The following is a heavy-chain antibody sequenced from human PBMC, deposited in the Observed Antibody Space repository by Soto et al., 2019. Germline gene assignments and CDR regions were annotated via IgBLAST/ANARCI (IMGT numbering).Heavy chain of an antibody. CDR1: GFTFSSYG. CDR3: ASNRGETGPFDY. V-gene: IGHV3-33*01. CDR2: IWYDGSNK. D-gene: IGHD7-27*01. Sequence: QVQLVESGGGVVQPGRSLRLSCAASGFTFSSYGMHWVRQAPGKGLEWVAVIWYDGSNKYYADSVKGRFTISRDNSKNTLYLQMNSLRAEDTAVYYCASNRGETGPFDYWGQGTLVTVSS. J-gene: IGHJ4*02.